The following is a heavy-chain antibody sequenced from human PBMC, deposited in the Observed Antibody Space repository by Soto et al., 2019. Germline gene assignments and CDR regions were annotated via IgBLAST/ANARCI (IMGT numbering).Heavy chain of an antibody. V-gene: IGHV1-69*13. CDR3: ASTGVYDFWSGPPLYGMDV. J-gene: IGHJ6*02. CDR2: IIPIFGTA. D-gene: IGHD3-3*01. CDR1: GGTFSSYA. Sequence: SVKVSCKASGGTFSSYAISWVRQAPGQGLEWMGGIIPIFGTANYAQKFQGRVTITADESTSTAYMELSSLRSEDTAVYYCASTGVYDFWSGPPLYGMDVWGQGTTVTVSS.